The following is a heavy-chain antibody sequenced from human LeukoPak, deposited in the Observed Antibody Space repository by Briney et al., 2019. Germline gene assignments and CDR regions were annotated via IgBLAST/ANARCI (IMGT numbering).Heavy chain of an antibody. J-gene: IGHJ4*02. Sequence: TTSETLSLTCTVSGGSISSYYWSWIRQPPGKGLEWIGYIYYSGSTNYNPSLKSRVTISVDTSKNRFSLKLSSVTAADTAVYYCARSTVTTGPYYFDYWGQGTLVTVSS. CDR3: ARSTVTTGPYYFDY. V-gene: IGHV4-59*01. CDR1: GGSISSYY. CDR2: IYYSGST. D-gene: IGHD4-17*01.